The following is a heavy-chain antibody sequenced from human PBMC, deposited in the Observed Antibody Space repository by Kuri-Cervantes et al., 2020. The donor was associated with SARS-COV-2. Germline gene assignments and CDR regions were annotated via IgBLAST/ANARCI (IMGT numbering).Heavy chain of an antibody. Sequence: SETLSLTCTVSGCSISSSSYYWGWIRQPPGKGLDWIGSIYHGGPAYYNPSYRRRVTIAVDTSKNQFSLKLASVTAADTAIYYCARGWGFDDPGGYQDWYFDLWGRGTLVTVSS. V-gene: IGHV4-39*07. D-gene: IGHD5-12*01. CDR3: ARGWGFDDPGGYQDWYFDL. J-gene: IGHJ2*01. CDR2: IYHGGPA. CDR1: GCSISSSSYY.